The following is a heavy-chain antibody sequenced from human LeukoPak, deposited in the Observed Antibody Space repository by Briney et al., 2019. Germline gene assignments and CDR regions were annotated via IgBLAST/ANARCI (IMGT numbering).Heavy chain of an antibody. Sequence: ASVKVSCKVSGYTLTELSMHWVRQAPGKGLEWMGGFDPEDGETIYAQKFRGRVTMTEDASTDTAYMELSSLRSEDTAVYYCATSKGLLLSLDYWGQGTLVTVSS. V-gene: IGHV1-24*01. CDR2: FDPEDGET. CDR1: GYTLTELS. CDR3: ATSKGLLLSLDY. J-gene: IGHJ4*02. D-gene: IGHD2-21*02.